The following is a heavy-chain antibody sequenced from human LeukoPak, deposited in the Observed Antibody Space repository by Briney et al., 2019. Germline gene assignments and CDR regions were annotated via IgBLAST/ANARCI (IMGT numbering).Heavy chain of an antibody. CDR2: IYTSGST. J-gene: IGHJ4*02. Sequence: PSETLSLTCAVYGGSFSGYYWSWIRQAAGKGLEWIGRIYTSGSTNYNPSLKSRATMSVDTSKNQFSLKLSAVTAADTAVYYCARSYSDTSGYYFDYWGQGTLVTVSA. CDR1: GGSFSGYY. V-gene: IGHV4-59*10. D-gene: IGHD3-22*01. CDR3: ARSYSDTSGYYFDY.